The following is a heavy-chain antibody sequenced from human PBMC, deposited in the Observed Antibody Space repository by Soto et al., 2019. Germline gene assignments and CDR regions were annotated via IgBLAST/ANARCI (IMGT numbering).Heavy chain of an antibody. D-gene: IGHD2-15*01. J-gene: IGHJ1*01. CDR1: GFTFSDNS. CDR2: ISISSSTR. V-gene: IGHV3-48*02. Sequence: RLSCAASGFTFSDNSMNWVRQAPGKGLEWVSYISISSSTRYYADSVKGRFTISRDNAKNSLYLQMNSLRDEDTAVYYCARVGCSGGSCYALAEYFEQWGQGTLVTVSS. CDR3: ARVGCSGGSCYALAEYFEQ.